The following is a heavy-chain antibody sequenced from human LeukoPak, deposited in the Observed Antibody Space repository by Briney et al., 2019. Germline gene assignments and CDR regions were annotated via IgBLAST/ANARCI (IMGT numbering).Heavy chain of an antibody. D-gene: IGHD6-25*01. Sequence: ASVKVSCKASGYTFTSYYINLVRQATAQGLEWMGWVNANSGNTGHAQKFQGRVTMTRNTSISTAYMEMSSLRSEDTAVYYCAKDHLDNGITAARPDFDHWGQGTLVAVSS. CDR2: VNANSGNT. J-gene: IGHJ4*02. V-gene: IGHV1-8*01. CDR3: AKDHLDNGITAARPDFDH. CDR1: GYTFTSYY.